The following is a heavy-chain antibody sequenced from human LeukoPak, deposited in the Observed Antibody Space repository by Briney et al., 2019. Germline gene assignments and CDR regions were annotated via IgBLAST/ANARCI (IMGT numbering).Heavy chain of an antibody. Sequence: ASEKVSCKPSGYIFTSYAISWVRQAPGQGLEWMGWINPNSGGTNYAQKFQGRVTMTRDTSISTAYMELNRLRSDDTAVYYCARTDDFWSGSYWGQGALVTASS. D-gene: IGHD3-3*01. J-gene: IGHJ4*02. CDR1: GYIFTSYA. CDR2: INPNSGGT. V-gene: IGHV1-2*02. CDR3: ARTDDFWSGSY.